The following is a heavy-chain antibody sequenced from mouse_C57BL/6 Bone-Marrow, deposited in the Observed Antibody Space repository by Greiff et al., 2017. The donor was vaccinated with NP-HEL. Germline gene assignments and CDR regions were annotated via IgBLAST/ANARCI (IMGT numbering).Heavy chain of an antibody. CDR2: IDPSDSYT. Sequence: VQLQQPGAELVRPGTLVKLSCKASGYTFTSYWMHWVKQRPGQGLEWIGVIDPSDSYTNYNQKFKGKATLTVDTSSSTAYMQLSSLTSEDSAVYYCARTTVVAPYYAMDYWGQGTSVTVSS. CDR1: GYTFTSYW. D-gene: IGHD1-1*01. V-gene: IGHV1-59*01. J-gene: IGHJ4*01. CDR3: ARTTVVAPYYAMDY.